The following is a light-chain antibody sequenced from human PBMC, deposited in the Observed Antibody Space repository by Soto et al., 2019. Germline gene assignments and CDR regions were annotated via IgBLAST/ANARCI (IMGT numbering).Light chain of an antibody. CDR3: QELNSYPRT. CDR2: GAS. V-gene: IGKV1-9*01. CDR1: QGISTY. Sequence: QLTQSPSFLSASIGDRVTITCRASQGISTYLAWYQQKPGQAPKSLIYGASTLQSGVPSRFSGGGSGTEFNLTISSLQPEDFATYYCQELNSYPRTFGQGTKVYVK. J-gene: IGKJ1*01.